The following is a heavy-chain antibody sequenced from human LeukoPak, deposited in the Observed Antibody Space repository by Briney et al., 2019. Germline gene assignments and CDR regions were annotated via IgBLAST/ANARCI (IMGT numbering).Heavy chain of an antibody. Sequence: SETLSLTCTVSGGSISSSSYYWDWIRQPPGKGLEWIGNIYYSGSTDYNPSLKSRVTISVDTSKNQFSLKLSSVTAADTAVYYCARDGGSRAFQHWGQGTLVTVSS. V-gene: IGHV4-39*07. CDR1: GGSISSSSYY. CDR2: IYYSGST. J-gene: IGHJ1*01. D-gene: IGHD3-3*01. CDR3: ARDGGSRAFQH.